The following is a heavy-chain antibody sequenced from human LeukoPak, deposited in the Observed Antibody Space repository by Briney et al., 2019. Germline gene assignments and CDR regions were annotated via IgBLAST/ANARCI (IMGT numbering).Heavy chain of an antibody. CDR1: GFTFSSYS. CDR3: ASLSGLRWSGSDY. J-gene: IGHJ4*02. CDR2: ISSSSLYM. Sequence: GGSLRLSCAASGFTFSSYSMNWVRQAPGKGLEWVSSISSSSLYMYYADSVKGRFTISRDNAKNSLYLQMNSLRAEDTAVYYCASLSGLRWSGSDYWGQGTLVTVSS. D-gene: IGHD4-23*01. V-gene: IGHV3-21*01.